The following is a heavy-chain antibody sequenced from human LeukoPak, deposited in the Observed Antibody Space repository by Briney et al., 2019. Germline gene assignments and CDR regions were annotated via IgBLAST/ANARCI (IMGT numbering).Heavy chain of an antibody. J-gene: IGHJ6*03. D-gene: IGHD2-15*01. CDR2: IYTSGST. Sequence: PETLSLTCSVSGGSISIYYWSWIRQPAGKGLEWIGRIYTSGSTNYNPSLKSRVTMSVDTSKNQFSLTLNSVTAADTGVYYCARGYCSGGSCYSYYYYNYMDVWGKGTTVTVSS. V-gene: IGHV4-4*07. CDR3: ARGYCSGGSCYSYYYYNYMDV. CDR1: GGSISIYY.